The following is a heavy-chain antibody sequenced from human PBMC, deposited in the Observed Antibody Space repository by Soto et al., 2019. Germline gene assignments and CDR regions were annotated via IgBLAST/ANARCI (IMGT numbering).Heavy chain of an antibody. J-gene: IGHJ4*02. CDR3: ARAEDGDYDY. CDR2: ISSSSSTI. Sequence: EVQLVESGGGLVQPGGSLRLSCAASGFTFSSYSMNWVRQAPGKGLEWVSYISSSSSTIYYADSVKGRFTISRDNAKNSLYLQMNSLRAEDTAVYYCARAEDGDYDYWGKGTLVTVSS. V-gene: IGHV3-48*01. CDR1: GFTFSSYS. D-gene: IGHD4-17*01.